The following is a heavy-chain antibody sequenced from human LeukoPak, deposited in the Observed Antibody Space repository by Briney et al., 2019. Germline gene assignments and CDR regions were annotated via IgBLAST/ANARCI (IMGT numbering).Heavy chain of an antibody. J-gene: IGHJ4*02. D-gene: IGHD2-15*01. Sequence: SQTLSLTCTVSGGSISSGSYYWSWIRQPAGKGLEWIGRIYTSGSTNYNPSLKSRVTISVDTSKNQFSLKLSSVTAADTAVYYCARDKRGGSPYYFDYWGQGTLVTVSS. CDR3: ARDKRGGSPYYFDY. CDR1: GGSISSGSYY. V-gene: IGHV4-61*02. CDR2: IYTSGST.